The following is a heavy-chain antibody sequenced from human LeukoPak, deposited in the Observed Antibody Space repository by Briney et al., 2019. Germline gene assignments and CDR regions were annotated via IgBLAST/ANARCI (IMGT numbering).Heavy chain of an antibody. J-gene: IGHJ3*02. CDR1: GYTFTGYY. CDR3: ASLVNIAAAGDDAFDI. D-gene: IGHD6-13*01. CDR2: INPNSGGI. V-gene: IGHV1-2*02. Sequence: GASVKVSCKASGYTFTGYYMHWVRQAPGQGLGWMGWINPNSGGINYAQKFQGRVTMTRDTSISTAYMELSRLRSDDTAVYYCASLVNIAAAGDDAFDIWGQGTMVTVSS.